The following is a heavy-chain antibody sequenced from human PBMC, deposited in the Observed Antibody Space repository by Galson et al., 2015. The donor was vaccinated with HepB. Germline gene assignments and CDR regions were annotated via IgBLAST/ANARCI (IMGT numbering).Heavy chain of an antibody. CDR3: AREGYGDYDYYGMDV. Sequence: SLRLSCAASGFTFSSYGMHWVRQAPGKGLEWVAVIWYDGSNKYYADSVKGRFTISRDNSKNTLYLQMNSLRAEDTAVYYCAREGYGDYDYYGMDVWGQGTTVTVSS. CDR1: GFTFSSYG. J-gene: IGHJ6*02. V-gene: IGHV3-33*01. CDR2: IWYDGSNK. D-gene: IGHD4-17*01.